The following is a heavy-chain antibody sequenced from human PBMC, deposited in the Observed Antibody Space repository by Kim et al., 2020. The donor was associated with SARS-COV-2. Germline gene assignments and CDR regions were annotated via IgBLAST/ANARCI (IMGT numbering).Heavy chain of an antibody. V-gene: IGHV1-69*13. CDR2: IIPIFGTA. CDR1: VGTFSSYA. Sequence: SVKVSCKASVGTFSSYAISWVRQAPGQGLEWMGGIIPIFGTANYAQKFQGRVTITADESTSTAYMELSSLRSEDTAVYYCARVYEFDSSGYYYDYWGQGTLVTVSS. J-gene: IGHJ4*02. CDR3: ARVYEFDSSGYYYDY. D-gene: IGHD3-22*01.